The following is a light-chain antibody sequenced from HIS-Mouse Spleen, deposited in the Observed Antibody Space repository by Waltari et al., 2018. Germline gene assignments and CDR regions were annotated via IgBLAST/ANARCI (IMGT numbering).Light chain of an antibody. Sequence: QSALTQPASVSGSPGPSITISCTGTSSDVGSYNLVSWYQQHPGKAPKLMIYAGSKRPSGVSNLFSGSKSGNTASLTISGLQAEDEADYYCCSYAGSSTWVFGGGTKLTVL. CDR2: AGS. CDR3: CSYAGSSTWV. CDR1: SSDVGSYNL. V-gene: IGLV2-23*01. J-gene: IGLJ3*02.